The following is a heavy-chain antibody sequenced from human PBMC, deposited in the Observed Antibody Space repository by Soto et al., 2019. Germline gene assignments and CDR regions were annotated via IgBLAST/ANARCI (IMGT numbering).Heavy chain of an antibody. CDR2: INPSGGST. V-gene: IGHV1-46*01. CDR3: ALSATVTTPFDY. CDR1: GYTFTSYY. J-gene: IGHJ4*02. Sequence: ASVKVSCKASGYTFTSYYMHWVRQAPGQGLEWMGIINPSGGSTGYAQKFQGRVTMTRDTSTSTVYMELSSLRSEDTAVYYCALSATVTTPFDYWGQGTLVTVSS. D-gene: IGHD4-17*01.